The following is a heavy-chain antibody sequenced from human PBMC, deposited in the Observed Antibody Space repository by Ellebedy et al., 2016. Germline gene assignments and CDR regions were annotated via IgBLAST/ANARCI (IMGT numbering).Heavy chain of an antibody. CDR1: GFTFSNYG. V-gene: IGHV3-23*01. J-gene: IGHJ3*02. CDR3: AKCPSPSITIFRGVAFDI. CDR2: IIGSGSSA. Sequence: GESLKISXAASGFTFSNYGMSWVRQAPGKGLEWVSTIIGSGSSAFYADSVKGRFTFSRDNSKNTLYLQMNSLRAEDTAVYYCAKCPSPSITIFRGVAFDIWGQGTMVTVSS. D-gene: IGHD3-3*01.